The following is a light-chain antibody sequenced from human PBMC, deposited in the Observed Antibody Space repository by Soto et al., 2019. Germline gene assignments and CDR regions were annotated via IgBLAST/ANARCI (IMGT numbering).Light chain of an antibody. Sequence: EIVMTQSPATLSVSPGERATLSCRASQSLNNNLAWYQQKPGQAPRLLIYGASTRATVIPARFSGSGSGTEFTLTISSLQSEDFAVYYCQQYNKWPPYTFGQGTKLEIK. V-gene: IGKV3-15*01. J-gene: IGKJ2*01. CDR3: QQYNKWPPYT. CDR2: GAS. CDR1: QSLNNN.